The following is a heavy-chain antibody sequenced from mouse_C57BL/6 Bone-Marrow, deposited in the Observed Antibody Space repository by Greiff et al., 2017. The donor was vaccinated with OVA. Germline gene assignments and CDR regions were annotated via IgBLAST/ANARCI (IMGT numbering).Heavy chain of an antibody. CDR1: GYTFTGYW. Sequence: QVQLQQSGAELMKPGASVKLSCKATGYTFTGYWIEWVKQRPGHGLEWIGEILPGSGSTNYNEKFKGKATFTADTSSNTAYMQLSSLTTEDSAIYYSARGGITTVVATPFAYWGQGTLVTVSA. J-gene: IGHJ3*01. CDR2: ILPGSGST. CDR3: ARGGITTVVATPFAY. V-gene: IGHV1-9*01. D-gene: IGHD1-1*01.